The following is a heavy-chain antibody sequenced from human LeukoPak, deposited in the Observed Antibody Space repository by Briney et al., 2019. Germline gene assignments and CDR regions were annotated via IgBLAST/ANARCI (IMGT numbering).Heavy chain of an antibody. CDR3: AGDSSGSYHDAFDI. CDR2: ISGSGAKT. Sequence: GGSLRLSCEASGFTFRSYAMTWVRQAPGKGLEWVSAISGSGAKTYYADSVKGRFTISRDNSRNTLYLQMNSLRVEDTAVYYCAGDSSGSYHDAFDIWGQGTMVTVSS. D-gene: IGHD1-26*01. CDR1: GFTFRSYA. J-gene: IGHJ3*02. V-gene: IGHV3-23*01.